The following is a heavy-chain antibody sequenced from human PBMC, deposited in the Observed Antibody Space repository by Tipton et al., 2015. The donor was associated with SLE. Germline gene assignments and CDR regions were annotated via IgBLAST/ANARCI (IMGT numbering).Heavy chain of an antibody. CDR2: VYKN. Sequence: TLSLTCYVTGVSISNYYWTWIRQSPGKGLEWIGNVYKNYNPSLESRVTISVDTSRNLFSLNLSSVTAADTAVYYCARESLNWGPDYWGQGTLVTVSS. J-gene: IGHJ4*02. D-gene: IGHD7-27*01. CDR3: ARESLNWGPDY. CDR1: GVSISNYY. V-gene: IGHV4-59*01.